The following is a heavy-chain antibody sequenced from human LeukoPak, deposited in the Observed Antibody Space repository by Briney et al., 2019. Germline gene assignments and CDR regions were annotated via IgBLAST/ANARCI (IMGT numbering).Heavy chain of an antibody. CDR3: ARGYYESSGTFDY. CDR1: GYTFTGYY. J-gene: IGHJ4*02. D-gene: IGHD3-22*01. V-gene: IGHV1-2*06. CDR2: IDPNSGVT. Sequence: ASVTVSCKASGYTFTGYYMHWVRQAPGQGLEWMGRIDPNSGVTNYAQKFHGRVTMTRDTSLSTAYMDLSSLRSDDTAVYYCARGYYESSGTFDYWGQGTLVTVSS.